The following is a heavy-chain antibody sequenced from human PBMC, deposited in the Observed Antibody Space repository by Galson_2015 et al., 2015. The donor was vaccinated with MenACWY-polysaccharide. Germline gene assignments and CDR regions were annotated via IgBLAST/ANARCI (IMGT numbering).Heavy chain of an antibody. Sequence: SVKVSCKASGYTFTSYDINWVRQATGQGLGWMGWMNPNSGNTGYEQKFQGRVTMTSNSDMTTAYMELSSLRSEDTAVYYCARIIALKYTFADSWGQGTLVTVSP. CDR2: MNPNSGNT. CDR3: ARIIALKYTFADS. D-gene: IGHD2-21*01. J-gene: IGHJ4*02. V-gene: IGHV1-8*01. CDR1: GYTFTSYD.